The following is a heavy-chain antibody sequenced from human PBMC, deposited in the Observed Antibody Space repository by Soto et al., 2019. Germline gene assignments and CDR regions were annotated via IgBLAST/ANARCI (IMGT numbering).Heavy chain of an antibody. V-gene: IGHV3-74*01. CDR1: GFTFNMYV. CDR3: TRGPRATSAGTRAP. D-gene: IGHD6-13*01. J-gene: IGHJ5*02. Sequence: PGGSLRLSFAGSGFTFNMYVMHWVRQGPGKGAVWVARIYNDGTYADYADSVKGRFTISRDNAKDTLYLQMNDLRAEASALYHCTRGPRATSAGTRAPWGQGALVIVSS. CDR2: IYNDGTYA.